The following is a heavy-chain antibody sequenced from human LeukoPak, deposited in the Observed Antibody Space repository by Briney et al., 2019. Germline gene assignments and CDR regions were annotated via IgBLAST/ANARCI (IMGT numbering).Heavy chain of an antibody. CDR3: ARAGYCSGGSCSTAAFDI. Sequence: GASVKVSCKASGYTFTGYYMHWVRQAPGQGLEWMGRINPNSGGTNYAQKFQGRVTMTRDTSISTAYMELSRLRSDDTAVYYCARAGYCSGGSCSTAAFDIWGQGTMVTVSS. CDR2: INPNSGGT. D-gene: IGHD2-15*01. CDR1: GYTFTGYY. V-gene: IGHV1-2*06. J-gene: IGHJ3*02.